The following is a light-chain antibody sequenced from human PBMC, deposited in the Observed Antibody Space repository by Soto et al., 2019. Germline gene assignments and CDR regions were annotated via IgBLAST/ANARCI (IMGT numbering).Light chain of an antibody. CDR2: DAS. CDR1: QSIDNW. V-gene: IGKV1-5*01. Sequence: DIQMTQSPSFVSASVGDRVTITCRASQSIDNWLAWYQQKPGKAPKLLIYDASTLESGVSSGFSGSGSGTEFTLTISSLRPDDFATYYCQQSYSTPYTFGQGTKLEIK. CDR3: QQSYSTPYT. J-gene: IGKJ2*01.